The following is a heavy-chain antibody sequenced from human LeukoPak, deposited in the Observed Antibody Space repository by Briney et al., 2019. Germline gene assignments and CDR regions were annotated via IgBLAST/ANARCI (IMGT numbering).Heavy chain of an antibody. V-gene: IGHV3-48*03. CDR2: ISSSGSTI. CDR3: ARAAVAGSLFYY. Sequence: GGSLRLSCAASGFTFSSYEMNWVRQAPGKGLEWVSYISSSGSTIYYADSVKGRFTISRDNAKNSLYLQMKMRTAEDTAVYHCARAAVAGSLFYYWGQGTLVTVSS. J-gene: IGHJ4*02. D-gene: IGHD6-19*01. CDR1: GFTFSSYE.